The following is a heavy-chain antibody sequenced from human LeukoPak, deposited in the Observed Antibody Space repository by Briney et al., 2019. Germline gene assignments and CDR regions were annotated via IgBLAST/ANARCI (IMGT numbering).Heavy chain of an antibody. Sequence: GGSLRLSCAASGFSISSVSMNWVRQAPGKGLEWVSYSSGSGTIYYADSVKGRFTISRDNAKNSLYLQMNSLTAEDAAVYYCARDRGGYYDFDYWGQGILVTVSS. V-gene: IGHV3-48*01. CDR2: SSGSGTI. CDR1: GFSISSVS. CDR3: ARDRGGYYDFDY. D-gene: IGHD2-21*02. J-gene: IGHJ4*02.